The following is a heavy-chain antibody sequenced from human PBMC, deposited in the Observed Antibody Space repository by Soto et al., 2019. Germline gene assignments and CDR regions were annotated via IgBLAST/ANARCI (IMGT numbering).Heavy chain of an antibody. CDR1: GYIFTAYS. J-gene: IGHJ1*01. CDR3: ARGENCRGGTCYSEYFHH. Sequence: ASVKVSCKTSGYIFTAYSMHWVRQAPGQGLGWMGVVNPSGGSAHYVQSLEGRVTLTRDTSTSTFYMELSSLRSEDTAVYYCARGENCRGGTCYSEYFHHWGQGTLVTVSS. V-gene: IGHV1-46*01. D-gene: IGHD2-15*01. CDR2: VNPSGGSA.